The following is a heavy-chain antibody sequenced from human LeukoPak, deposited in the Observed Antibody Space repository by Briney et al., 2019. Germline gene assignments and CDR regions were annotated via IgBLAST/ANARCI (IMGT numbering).Heavy chain of an antibody. J-gene: IGHJ4*02. CDR1: GFTFSKYW. CDR3: ATRRDLSWFGALRH. Sequence: GGALRLSCVVSGFTFSKYWMDWVRQAPGKGLEWVAFIKQDGSETAYVDSVKGPFTISRHNAKTSLYLPLNTPRVEDTAAYYCATRRDLSWFGALRHWSQGTLVTVSS. V-gene: IGHV3-7*01. CDR2: IKQDGSET. D-gene: IGHD3-10*01.